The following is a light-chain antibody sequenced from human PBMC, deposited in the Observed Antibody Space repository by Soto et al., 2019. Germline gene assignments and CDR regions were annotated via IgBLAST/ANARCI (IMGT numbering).Light chain of an antibody. CDR1: QSISIW. Sequence: DIQMTQSPSPLSGFLGVRVTIPCRASQSISIWLAWYQQKPGKAPKILIYKASSLESGVPSRFCGSGSGTEFTLTISSLXPDDFATYYCQQYSTYTPRTFGQGTKVDIK. J-gene: IGKJ1*01. V-gene: IGKV1-5*03. CDR3: QQYSTYTPRT. CDR2: KAS.